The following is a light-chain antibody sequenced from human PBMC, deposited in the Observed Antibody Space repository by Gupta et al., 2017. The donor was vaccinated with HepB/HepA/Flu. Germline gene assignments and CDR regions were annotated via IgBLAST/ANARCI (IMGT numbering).Light chain of an antibody. J-gene: IGKJ2*04. CDR2: GAS. CDR1: QSVSGSS. Sequence: EIVLTQSPGTLSWSPGERATLSCRASQSVSGSSVAWYQQKPGQAPRLLIYGASTRATGIPDRFSGSGSGTDFSLTISRLEPEDFAVYYCQQYGSSPMCSFGQGTKLGIK. CDR3: QQYGSSPMCS. V-gene: IGKV3-20*01.